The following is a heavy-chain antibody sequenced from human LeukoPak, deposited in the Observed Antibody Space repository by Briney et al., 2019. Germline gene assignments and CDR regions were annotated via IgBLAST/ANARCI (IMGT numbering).Heavy chain of an antibody. D-gene: IGHD2-2*01. Sequence: SVKVSCKASGGTFSSYAISWVRQAPGQGLEWMGRIIPIFGTANYAQKFQGRVTITTDESTSTAYMELSSLRSEDTAVYYCARWGGTYQTYFDYWGQGTLVTVSS. J-gene: IGHJ4*02. CDR1: GGTFSSYA. CDR2: IIPIFGTA. CDR3: ARWGGTYQTYFDY. V-gene: IGHV1-69*05.